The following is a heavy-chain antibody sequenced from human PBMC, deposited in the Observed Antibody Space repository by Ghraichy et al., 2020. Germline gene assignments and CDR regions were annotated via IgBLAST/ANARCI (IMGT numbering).Heavy chain of an antibody. CDR1: GFTFSSYE. CDR2: ISSSGSTI. J-gene: IGHJ4*02. CDR3: ARVGSSWYGDY. Sequence: LSLTCAASGFTFSSYEMNWVRQAPGKGLEWVSYISSSGSTIYYADSVKGRFTISRDNAKNSLYLQMNSLRAEDTAVYYCARVGSSWYGDYWGQGTLVTVSS. D-gene: IGHD6-13*01. V-gene: IGHV3-48*03.